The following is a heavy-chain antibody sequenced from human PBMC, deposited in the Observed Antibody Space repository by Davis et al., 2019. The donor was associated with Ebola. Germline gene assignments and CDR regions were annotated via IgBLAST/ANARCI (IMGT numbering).Heavy chain of an antibody. CDR1: GYRFTNYW. J-gene: IGHJ2*01. Sequence: GESLKISCKASGYRFTNYWIGWVRQMPGRGLQWMGIIYPGDSDTRYSPSFQGQVTISADKSITTADLQWSSLKASDSAMYYCARRGNSYWYFDLWGRGTLVTVSS. CDR3: ARRGNSYWYFDL. V-gene: IGHV5-51*01. CDR2: IYPGDSDT. D-gene: IGHD3-10*01.